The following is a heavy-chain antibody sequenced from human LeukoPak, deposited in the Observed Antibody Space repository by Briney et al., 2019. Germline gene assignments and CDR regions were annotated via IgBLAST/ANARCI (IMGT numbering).Heavy chain of an antibody. V-gene: IGHV1-69*04. CDR2: IIPILGIA. D-gene: IGHD5-18*01. Sequence: SVKVSCKASGGTFSSYAISWVRQAPGQGLEWMGRIIPILGIANYAQKFQGRVTITADKSTSTAYMELSSLRSEDTAVYYCARPDFRGYSYAPKGYYYYYGMGVWGQGTTVTVSS. CDR3: ARPDFRGYSYAPKGYYYYYGMGV. CDR1: GGTFSSYA. J-gene: IGHJ6*02.